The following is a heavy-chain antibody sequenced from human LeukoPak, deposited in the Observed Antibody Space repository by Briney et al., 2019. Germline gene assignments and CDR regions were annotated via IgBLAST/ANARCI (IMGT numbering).Heavy chain of an antibody. CDR1: GGSVGDYY. CDR3: VRGLVKQLVRRQMYYYMDV. CDR2: INQSGSP. D-gene: IGHD6-6*01. Sequence: SETLSLTCGISGGSVGDYYWSWIRQTPGEGLEWIGEINQSGSPKYNPSLKSRVAIFVDTSSNQLSLNVTSVTAADTAVYYCVRGLVKQLVRRQMYYYMDVCGEGTTVIVSS. V-gene: IGHV4-34*01. J-gene: IGHJ6*03.